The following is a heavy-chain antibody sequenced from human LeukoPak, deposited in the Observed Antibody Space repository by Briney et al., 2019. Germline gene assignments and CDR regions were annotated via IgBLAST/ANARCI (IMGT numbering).Heavy chain of an antibody. CDR3: AKDIARGDYFDY. CDR1: GFTLDDYA. CDR2: ISGDGGST. J-gene: IGHJ4*02. D-gene: IGHD3-10*01. Sequence: QPGGSLRLSCAASGFTLDDYAMHWVRQAPGKGLEWVSLISGDGGSTYYADSVKGRFTISRDNSKNSLYLQMNSLRTEDTALYYCAKDIARGDYFDYWGQGTLVTVSS. V-gene: IGHV3-43*02.